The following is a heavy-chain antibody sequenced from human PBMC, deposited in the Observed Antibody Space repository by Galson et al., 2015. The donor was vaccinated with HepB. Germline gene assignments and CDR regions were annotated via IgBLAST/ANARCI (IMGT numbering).Heavy chain of an antibody. J-gene: IGHJ6*03. CDR3: AKGTQPSGPKPYYYYYMDV. CDR2: ISWNSGDI. V-gene: IGHV3-9*01. D-gene: IGHD2-15*01. Sequence: SLRLSCAASGFTFDDYAMHWVRQAPGKGLAWVSHISWNSGDIGYADSVKGRFTISRDNAKNSLYLQMNSLRPEDTALYYCAKGTQPSGPKPYYYYYMDVWGKGTTVTVSS. CDR1: GFTFDDYA.